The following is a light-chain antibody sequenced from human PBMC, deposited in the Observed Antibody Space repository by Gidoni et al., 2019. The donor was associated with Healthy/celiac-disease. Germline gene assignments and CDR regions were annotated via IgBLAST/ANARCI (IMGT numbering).Light chain of an antibody. CDR1: QSVSSY. CDR3: QQYNNWPPV. J-gene: IGKJ3*01. CDR2: GAS. V-gene: IGKV3-15*01. Sequence: EIVMTQSPATLSVSQGERATLACRASQSVSSYLTWYQQKPGQAPRFLIYGASTRATGIPARFSGSGSGTEFTLTISSLQSEDFAVYYCQQYNNWPPVFGPGTKVDIK.